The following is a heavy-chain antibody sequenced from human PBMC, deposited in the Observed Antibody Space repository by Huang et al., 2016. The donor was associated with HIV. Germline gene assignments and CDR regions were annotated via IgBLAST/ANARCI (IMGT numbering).Heavy chain of an antibody. V-gene: IGHV1-2*02. Sequence: QVQLVQSGAEVKKPGASVKVSCEASGYPFTTNYIHWVRQAPGQGLEWMGWIIPNNGGTKDARDFQGRVTMTRDTSISTAYLELSGLRSDDTAMYFCVRRYDYNAFDVWGQGTMVIVSS. CDR3: VRRYDYNAFDV. J-gene: IGHJ3*01. D-gene: IGHD5-12*01. CDR2: IIPNNGGT. CDR1: GYPFTTNY.